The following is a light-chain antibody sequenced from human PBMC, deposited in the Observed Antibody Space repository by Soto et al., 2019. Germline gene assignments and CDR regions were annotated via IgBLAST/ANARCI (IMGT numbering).Light chain of an antibody. Sequence: QLVLSQPPSASGTPGQRVTISCSGSMYNIGSNAVNWYQQLPGTAPKLLIYSNNERPSGVPDRFSGSKSGTSASLAISGLQSEDEADYYCAAWDDRLSGYVFGTGTKLTVL. CDR1: MYNIGSNA. J-gene: IGLJ1*01. CDR2: SNN. CDR3: AAWDDRLSGYV. V-gene: IGLV1-44*01.